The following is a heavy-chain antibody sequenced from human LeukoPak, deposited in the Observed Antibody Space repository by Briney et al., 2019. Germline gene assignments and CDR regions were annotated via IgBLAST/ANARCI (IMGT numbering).Heavy chain of an antibody. Sequence: PGRSLRLSCAASGFTFSSYSMNWVRQAPGKGLEWDSSISSSSSYIYYADSVKGRFTISRDNAKNSLYLQMNSLRAEDTAVYYCARGGDYDFWSGYTYYFDYWGQGTLVTVSS. V-gene: IGHV3-21*01. CDR1: GFTFSSYS. CDR3: ARGGDYDFWSGYTYYFDY. CDR2: ISSSSSYI. D-gene: IGHD3-3*01. J-gene: IGHJ4*02.